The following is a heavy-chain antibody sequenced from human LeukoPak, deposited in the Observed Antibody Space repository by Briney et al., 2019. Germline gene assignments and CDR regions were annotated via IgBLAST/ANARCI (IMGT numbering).Heavy chain of an antibody. V-gene: IGHV4-59*01. D-gene: IGHD3-22*01. J-gene: IGHJ3*02. CDR3: ARESYYDSSGDAFDI. CDR1: GGSISSYY. CDR2: IYYSGST. Sequence: PSETLSLTCTVSGGSISSYYWSWIRQPPGKGLEWIGYIYYSGSTNYNPSLKSRVTISVDTSKNQFSLKLSSVTAADTAVYYCARESYYDSSGDAFDIWGQGTMVTVSS.